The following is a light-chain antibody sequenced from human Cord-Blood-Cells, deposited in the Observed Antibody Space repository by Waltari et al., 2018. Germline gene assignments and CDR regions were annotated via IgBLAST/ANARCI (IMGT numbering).Light chain of an antibody. Sequence: SYELTQPPSVSVSPGQTASITCSGDKLGDKYACWYQQKPGQSPVLVIYHDSKRPSGIPGRFSGSNSGNTATLTISGTQAMDEADYYCQAWDSSTWVFGGGTKLTVL. CDR3: QAWDSSTWV. V-gene: IGLV3-1*01. J-gene: IGLJ3*02. CDR1: KLGDKY. CDR2: HDS.